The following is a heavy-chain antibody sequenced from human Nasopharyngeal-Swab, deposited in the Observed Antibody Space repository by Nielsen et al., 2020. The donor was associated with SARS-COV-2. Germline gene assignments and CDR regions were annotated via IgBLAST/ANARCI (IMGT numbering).Heavy chain of an antibody. CDR3: ARGPAARGYFDC. V-gene: IGHV3-30-3*01. CDR2: ISYDGNNK. Sequence: GGSLRFSCAASGFTFSSYAMHWGRQAPGKGLEWVAVISYDGNNKYYADSVKGRFTISRDNSKNTLYLQMNSLRAEDTAVYYCARGPAARGYFDCWGQGSLVTVSS. CDR1: GFTFSSYA. J-gene: IGHJ4*02. D-gene: IGHD2-2*01.